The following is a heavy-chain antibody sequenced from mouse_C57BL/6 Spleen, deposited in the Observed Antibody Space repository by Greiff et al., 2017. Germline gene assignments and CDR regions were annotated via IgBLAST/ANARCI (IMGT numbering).Heavy chain of an antibody. CDR3: ARRGGIYDGNYDDY. Sequence: QVQLQQPGAELVKPGASVKMSCKASGYTFTSYWITWVKQRPGQGLEWIGDIYPGSGSTNYNEKFKSKATLTVDTSSSTAYMQLSSLTSEDSAVYYCARRGGIYDGNYDDYWGQGTTLTVSS. V-gene: IGHV1-55*01. CDR2: IYPGSGST. D-gene: IGHD2-1*01. CDR1: GYTFTSYW. J-gene: IGHJ2*01.